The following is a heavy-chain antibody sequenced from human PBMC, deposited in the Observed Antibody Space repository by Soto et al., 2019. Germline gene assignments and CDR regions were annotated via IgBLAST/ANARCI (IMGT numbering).Heavy chain of an antibody. J-gene: IGHJ3*02. V-gene: IGHV3-7*01. CDR3: ARDKMAPFRLGELSFLTATPENAFDI. CDR2: IKLDGSEK. Sequence: EVQLVESGGGLVQPGGSLRLSCAASGFTLSNYWMTWVRQDPGKGLEWVANIKLDGSEKYYVDSVKGRFTISRDNAKNELYLQMNSLRVEDTAVYYCARDKMAPFRLGELSFLTATPENAFDIWGQGTMVTVSS. CDR1: GFTLSNYW. D-gene: IGHD3-16*02.